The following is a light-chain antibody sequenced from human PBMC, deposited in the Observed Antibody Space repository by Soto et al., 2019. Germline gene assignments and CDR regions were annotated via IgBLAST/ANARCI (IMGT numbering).Light chain of an antibody. CDR2: DVS. CDR1: SSDVGVYNY. Sequence: QSVLTQPRSVSGSPGQSVTISCTGTSSDVGVYNYVSWYQQYPGKAPKLRIYDVSKRPSGVPDRFSGFRSGNTAALTISGLQAEDEADYYCCSYAGSYTYVFGGGTKVTAL. V-gene: IGLV2-11*01. CDR3: CSYAGSYTYV. J-gene: IGLJ1*01.